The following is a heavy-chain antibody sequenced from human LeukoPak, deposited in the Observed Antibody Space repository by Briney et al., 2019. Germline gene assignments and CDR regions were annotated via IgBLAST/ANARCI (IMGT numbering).Heavy chain of an antibody. CDR2: INPNSGGT. CDR3: ARTHSSGWSGFDY. J-gene: IGHJ4*02. Sequence: ASVKVSCKASGYTFTGYYMHWVRQAPGQGLEWMGWINPNSGGTNYAQKFQGRVTMTRDTSISTAYMELSRLRSDDTAVYYCARTHSSGWSGFDYWGQGTLVTVSS. D-gene: IGHD6-19*01. CDR1: GYTFTGYY. V-gene: IGHV1-2*02.